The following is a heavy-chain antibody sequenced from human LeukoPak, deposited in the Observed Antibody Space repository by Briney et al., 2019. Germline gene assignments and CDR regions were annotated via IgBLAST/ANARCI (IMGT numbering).Heavy chain of an antibody. CDR2: ISYSGNT. D-gene: IGHD2-15*01. V-gene: IGHV4-39*01. CDR3: ARHCCSGPAKRVFDI. CDR1: GGSIISSDYH. Sequence: SETLSLSCTVSGGSIISSDYHWGWVRQPPGKGLEWIGTISYSGNTDYNPSLRSRVTISVDTSNNQFSLRLGSVTAADTAVYHCARHCCSGPAKRVFDIWGQGTMVTVSS. J-gene: IGHJ3*02.